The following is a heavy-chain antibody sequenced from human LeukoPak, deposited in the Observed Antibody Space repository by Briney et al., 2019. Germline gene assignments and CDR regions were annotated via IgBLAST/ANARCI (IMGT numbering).Heavy chain of an antibody. J-gene: IGHJ5*02. D-gene: IGHD3-10*01. V-gene: IGHV3-23*01. CDR2: ISSSGGNT. Sequence: PGGSLRLSCTASGFTFSNYAMSWVRQTPGKGLEWVLGISSSGGNTYYADSVKGRFTISRDNSKNTLYLQMNSLRAEDTAVYYCARVSGTYYGAWGQGTLVTVSS. CDR3: ARVSGTYYGA. CDR1: GFTFSNYA.